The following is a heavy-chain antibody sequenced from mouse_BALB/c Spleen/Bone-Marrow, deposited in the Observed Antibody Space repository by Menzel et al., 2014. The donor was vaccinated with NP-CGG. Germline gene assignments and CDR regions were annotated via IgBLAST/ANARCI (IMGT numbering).Heavy chain of an antibody. CDR2: INPSNGGT. V-gene: IGHV1S81*02. D-gene: IGHD2-4*01. Sequence: LQESGAELVKPGASVKLSCKASGYTFTSYYMYWVKQRPGQGLEWIGGINPSNGGTNFNEKFKSRATLTVDKSSNTAYMQLSSLTSEDSAVYYCTRGDDYDEEFAYWGQGTLVTVSA. CDR3: TRGDDYDEEFAY. CDR1: GYTFTSYY. J-gene: IGHJ3*01.